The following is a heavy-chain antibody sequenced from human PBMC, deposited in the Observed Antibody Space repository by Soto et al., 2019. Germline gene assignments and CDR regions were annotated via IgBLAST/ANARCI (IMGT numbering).Heavy chain of an antibody. J-gene: IGHJ4*02. CDR3: ASVRGVVASHFEY. D-gene: IGHD3-10*01. Sequence: SMYVSFKASLGTFSSYAISWVRQAPGQVLDWMGGIIPIFGTANYAQKFQGRVTITADESTSTAYMELSSLRSEDTAVYYCASVRGVVASHFEYWGEGTMVSVSS. CDR2: IIPIFGTA. CDR1: LGTFSSYA. V-gene: IGHV1-69*13.